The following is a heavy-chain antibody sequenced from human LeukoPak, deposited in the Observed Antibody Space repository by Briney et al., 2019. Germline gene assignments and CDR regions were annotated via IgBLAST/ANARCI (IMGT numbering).Heavy chain of an antibody. J-gene: IGHJ5*02. CDR2: ISSSSSTI. CDR3: ARGRFVVT. Sequence: PGRSLRLSCAASGFTFSSFEMTWVRQAPGEGLEWISYISSSSSTIYYADSVKGRFTISRDNGNNSLYLQMNSLRAEDTAVYYCARGRFVVTWGQGTLVTVSS. CDR1: GFTFSSFE. V-gene: IGHV3-48*03. D-gene: IGHD3-22*01.